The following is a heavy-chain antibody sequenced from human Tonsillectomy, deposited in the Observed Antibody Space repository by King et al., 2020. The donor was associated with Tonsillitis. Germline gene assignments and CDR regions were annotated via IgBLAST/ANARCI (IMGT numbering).Heavy chain of an antibody. Sequence: QLVQSGAEVKKPGESLKISCKGSGYSFTNYWIGWVRQMPGKGLEWMGIIYPGDSDTRNSPSFQGQVTISADRSISTAYLQWSSLKASDTAIYYCARGISWSNTSCPFDYWGQGTRVTVPS. CDR1: GYSFTNYW. V-gene: IGHV5-51*03. CDR2: IYPGDSDT. J-gene: IGHJ4*02. D-gene: IGHD2-2*01. CDR3: ARGISWSNTSCPFDY.